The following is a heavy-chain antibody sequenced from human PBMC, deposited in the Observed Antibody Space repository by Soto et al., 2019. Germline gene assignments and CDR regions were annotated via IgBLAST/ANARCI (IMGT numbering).Heavy chain of an antibody. CDR1: GFTFSSYG. CDR3: TRSNFIVWGLYYYYDMDV. Sequence: QEQLVESGGGVVQPGRSLRLSCSASGFTFSSYGMHWVRQAPGKGLEWVAVIWYDGSGAFYADSVKGGFTVSTDDSKNILLLQMSSLGAEDTAVYYCTRSNFIVWGLYYYYDMDVWGQGTTVTVSS. J-gene: IGHJ6*02. CDR2: IWYDGSGA. D-gene: IGHD3-16*01. V-gene: IGHV3-33*01.